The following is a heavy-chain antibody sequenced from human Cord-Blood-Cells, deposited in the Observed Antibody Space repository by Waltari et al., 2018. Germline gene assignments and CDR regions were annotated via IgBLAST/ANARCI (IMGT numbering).Heavy chain of an antibody. J-gene: IGHJ3*02. Sequence: QVQLQESGPGLVKPSGTLSLTCAVSGGSIRSSNWWSWVRQPPGKGQEWIGEIYHSGSTNYNPSLKSRVTISVDKSKNQFSLKLSSVTAADTAVYYCASLVDYYDSSGYSDAFDIWGQGTMVTVSS. CDR1: GGSIRSSNW. CDR3: ASLVDYYDSSGYSDAFDI. CDR2: IYHSGST. D-gene: IGHD3-22*01. V-gene: IGHV4-4*02.